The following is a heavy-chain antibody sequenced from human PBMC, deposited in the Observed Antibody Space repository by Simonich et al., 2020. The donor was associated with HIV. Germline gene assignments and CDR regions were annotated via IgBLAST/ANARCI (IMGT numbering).Heavy chain of an antibody. Sequence: QVHLQQWGAGLLKPSETLSLTCAVYGGSFSGYYWTWIRQPPGKGLEWIGEINHSGSTNYNPSLKCRVTISVDTSKNQFSLKLRSVTAADTAVYYCARAGLTMVRGVPASFDVWGQGTMVTVSS. J-gene: IGHJ3*01. CDR1: GGSFSGYY. D-gene: IGHD3-10*01. CDR3: ARAGLTMVRGVPASFDV. CDR2: INHSGST. V-gene: IGHV4-34*01.